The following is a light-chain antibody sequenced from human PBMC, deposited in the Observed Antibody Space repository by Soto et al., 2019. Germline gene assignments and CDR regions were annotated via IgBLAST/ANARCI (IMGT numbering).Light chain of an antibody. CDR3: FSYTASDMWV. J-gene: IGLJ3*02. V-gene: IGLV2-11*01. CDR1: NXDVGAYTF. CDR2: AVS. Sequence: QSVLTQPRSVSGSPGQSVTIFCTGTNXDVGAYTFVSWYQQLPGKAPKLIISAVSYRPSGVPDRFSGSKSGNTASLTISGLQTEDEADYYCFSYTASDMWVFSGGTKVTVL.